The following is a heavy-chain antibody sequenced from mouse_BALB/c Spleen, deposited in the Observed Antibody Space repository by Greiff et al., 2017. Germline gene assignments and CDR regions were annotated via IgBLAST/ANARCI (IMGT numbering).Heavy chain of an antibody. V-gene: IGHV5-9-3*01. CDR1: GFTFSSYA. Sequence: EVKLVASGGGLVKPGGSLKLSCAASGFTFSSYAMSWVRPTPEQRLEWVATISSGGSYTYYPDSVKGRFTISRDNAKNTLYLQMSGLRSEDTAMYYGARHNGNYGYYAMDYWGQGTSVTVSS. CDR3: ARHNGNYGYYAMDY. J-gene: IGHJ4*01. D-gene: IGHD2-1*01. CDR2: ISSGGSYT.